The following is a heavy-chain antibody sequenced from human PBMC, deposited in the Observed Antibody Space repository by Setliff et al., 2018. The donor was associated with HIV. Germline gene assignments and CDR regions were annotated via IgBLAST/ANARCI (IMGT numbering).Heavy chain of an antibody. V-gene: IGHV4-59*01. CDR3: ARGDNWGVDVFDI. J-gene: IGHJ3*02. CDR2: IYYSGST. Sequence: SETLSLTCTVSGDSISSYYWSWIRQPPGKGLEWIGYIYYSGSTNYNPSLKSRVTISVDTSKNQFSLKLSSVTAADTAMYYCARGDNWGVDVFDIWGQGTMVTVS. D-gene: IGHD7-27*01. CDR1: GDSISSYY.